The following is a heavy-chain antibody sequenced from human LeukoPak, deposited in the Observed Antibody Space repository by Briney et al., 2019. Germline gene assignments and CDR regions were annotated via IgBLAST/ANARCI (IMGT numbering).Heavy chain of an antibody. CDR2: ISSTGTYI. V-gene: IGHV3-21*01. CDR1: GFTFTTYA. D-gene: IGHD2/OR15-2a*01. Sequence: GGSLRLSCAASGFTFTTYAMNWIRQAPGKGLEWVSSISSTGTYIYYGDLVEGRFTISRDNAKNSLYLQMNSLRAEDTAVYYCARGVGNFRYYFDYWGQGTLVTVSS. CDR3: ARGVGNFRYYFDY. J-gene: IGHJ4*02.